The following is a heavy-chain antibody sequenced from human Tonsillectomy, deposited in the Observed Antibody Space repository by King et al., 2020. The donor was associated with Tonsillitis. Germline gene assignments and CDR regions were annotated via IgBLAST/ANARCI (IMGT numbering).Heavy chain of an antibody. CDR3: ITMVRGVASPTYYFDY. CDR1: GYSISSGYY. J-gene: IGHJ4*02. V-gene: IGHV4-38-2*01. CDR2: IYHSGST. D-gene: IGHD3-10*01. Sequence: VQLQESGPGLVKPSETLSLTCAVSGYSISSGYYWGWIRQPPGKGLEWIGSIYHSGSTYYNPSLKSRVTISVDTSKNQFSLKLSSVTAADTAVYYCITMVRGVASPTYYFDYWGQGTLVTVSS.